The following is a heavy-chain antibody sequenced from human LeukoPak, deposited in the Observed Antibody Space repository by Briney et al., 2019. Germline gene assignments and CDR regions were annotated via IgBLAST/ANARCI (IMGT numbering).Heavy chain of an antibody. Sequence: GGSLRLSCAAPGFTFSRYVMSWVRQAPGKGLEWVSTISGDGGGTYYADSVKGRFTISRDTAKDSLYLQMNSLRAEDTAVYSCARGDYGDYWNYYYMDIWGKGTTVTVSS. CDR1: GFTFSRYV. D-gene: IGHD4-17*01. J-gene: IGHJ6*03. V-gene: IGHV3-23*01. CDR3: ARGDYGDYWNYYYMDI. CDR2: ISGDGGGT.